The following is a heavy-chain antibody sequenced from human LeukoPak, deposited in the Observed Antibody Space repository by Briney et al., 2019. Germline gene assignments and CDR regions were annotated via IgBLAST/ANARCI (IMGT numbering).Heavy chain of an antibody. CDR3: ARPYYYDSRIDP. Sequence: PSETLSLTCTVSGGSISSGDYYWSWIRQPPGKGLEWIAYMYYSGSTYYNPSLRSRVTMSADTSKNQLSLKLSSVTAADTAVYYCARPYYYDSRIDPWGQGILVTVSS. D-gene: IGHD3-22*01. CDR1: GGSISSGDYY. J-gene: IGHJ5*02. CDR2: MYYSGST. V-gene: IGHV4-30-4*01.